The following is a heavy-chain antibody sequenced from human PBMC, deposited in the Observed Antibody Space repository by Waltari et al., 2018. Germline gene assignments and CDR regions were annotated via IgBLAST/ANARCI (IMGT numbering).Heavy chain of an antibody. V-gene: IGHV4-39*01. CDR3: ATYIGASIGTAAFDV. CDR2: LSYSGAT. Sequence: HLYLQESGPGLLKPSATLSRTCIVTDVSIAATSLYRVWNRQPPGQGLEWIGTLSYSGATYSIPSLKSRVTISGDTSKNQLSLLLGSVTAADTAVYYCATYIGASIGTAAFDVWGQGTMVTVSA. D-gene: IGHD5-12*01. J-gene: IGHJ3*01. CDR1: DVSIAATSLY.